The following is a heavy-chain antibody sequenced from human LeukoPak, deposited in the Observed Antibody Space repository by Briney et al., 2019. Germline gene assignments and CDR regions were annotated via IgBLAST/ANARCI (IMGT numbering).Heavy chain of an antibody. J-gene: IGHJ5*02. CDR1: GGSISNYY. V-gene: IGHV4-59*01. CDR3: ARGQRMATRPPWFDP. Sequence: NPSETLSLTCTVSGGSISNYYWSWIRQPPGKGLEWIGYVYYSGSTTYNPSLKSRVTISVDTSKNQFSLKLSSVTAADTAVYYCARGQRMATRPPWFDPWGQGTLVTVSS. D-gene: IGHD5-24*01. CDR2: VYYSGST.